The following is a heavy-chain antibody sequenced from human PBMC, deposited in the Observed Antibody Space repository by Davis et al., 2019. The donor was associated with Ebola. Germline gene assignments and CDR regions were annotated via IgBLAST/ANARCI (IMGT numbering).Heavy chain of an antibody. CDR2: ISGSGGST. Sequence: GSLRLSCAASGFTFSSYAMSWVRQAPGKGLEWVSAISGSGGSTYYADSVKGRFTISRDNSKNTLYLQMNSLRAEDTAIYYCAKDKNYDFWSGYPHDAFDIWGQGTMATVSS. CDR3: AKDKNYDFWSGYPHDAFDI. CDR1: GFTFSSYA. D-gene: IGHD3-3*01. J-gene: IGHJ3*02. V-gene: IGHV3-23*01.